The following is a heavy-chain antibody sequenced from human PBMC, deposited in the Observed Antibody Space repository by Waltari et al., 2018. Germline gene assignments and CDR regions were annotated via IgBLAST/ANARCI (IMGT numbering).Heavy chain of an antibody. CDR1: GYTCTSSD. D-gene: IGHD3-9*01. V-gene: IGHV1-46*01. Sequence: QVQLVQSGAEVKKPGASVKVSCKASGYTCTSSDMHWVRQATGKGLEWMGIIDPRGGSTCNAKKGQGRDTMTRDTSTSTIYMGQISLRSEDTAVNYCAGDDDILKGGYYVDYWGQGTLVTVSS. CDR3: AGDDDILKGGYYVDY. CDR2: IDPRGGST. J-gene: IGHJ4*02.